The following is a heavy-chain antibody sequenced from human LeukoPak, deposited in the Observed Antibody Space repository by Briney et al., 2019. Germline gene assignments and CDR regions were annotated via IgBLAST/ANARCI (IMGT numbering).Heavy chain of an antibody. CDR3: AKDVVSGSYFGY. D-gene: IGHD1-26*01. V-gene: IGHV3-23*01. CDR2: ISGSGGST. CDR1: GFTFSSYG. Sequence: GGSLRLSCAASGFTFSSYGMHWVRQAPGKGLEWVSAISGSGGSTYYADSVKGRFTISRDNSKNTLYLQMNSLRAEDTAVYYCAKDVVSGSYFGYWGQGTLVTVSS. J-gene: IGHJ4*02.